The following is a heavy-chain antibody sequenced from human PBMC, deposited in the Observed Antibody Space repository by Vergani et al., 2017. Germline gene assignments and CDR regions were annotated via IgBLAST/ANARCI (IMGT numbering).Heavy chain of an antibody. CDR3: ARGASGGYYDSSGGDXFDP. CDR2: IRSKAYGGTT. CDR1: GFTFGDYV. Sequence: EVQLVESGGGLVQPGRSLRLSCTASGFTFGDYVMTWVRQAPGKGLEWVGFIRSKAYGGTTEYAASVKGRFTISRDDSKSIAYLQMNSLKTEDTAVYYCARGASGGYYDSSGGDXFDPWGQGTLVTVSS. D-gene: IGHD3-22*01. J-gene: IGHJ5*02. V-gene: IGHV3-49*04.